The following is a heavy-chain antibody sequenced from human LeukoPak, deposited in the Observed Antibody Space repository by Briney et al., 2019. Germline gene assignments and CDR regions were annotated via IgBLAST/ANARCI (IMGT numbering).Heavy chain of an antibody. Sequence: GRSLRLSCTASGFNFGDYAMSWFRQAPGKGLEWVGFIRSKAYGGTTEYAASVKGRFTISRDDYKSIAYLQMNSLKTEGTAVYYCTRARGYSYGYADVWGKGTTVTVSS. J-gene: IGHJ6*04. CDR3: TRARGYSYGYADV. D-gene: IGHD5-18*01. V-gene: IGHV3-49*03. CDR2: IRSKAYGGTT. CDR1: GFNFGDYA.